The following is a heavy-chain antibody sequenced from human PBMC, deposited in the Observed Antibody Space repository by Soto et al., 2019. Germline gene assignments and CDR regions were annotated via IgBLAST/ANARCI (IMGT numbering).Heavy chain of an antibody. J-gene: IGHJ6*02. Sequence: QVQLVESGGGLVKPGGSLRLSCAASGFTFSDYYMSWIRQAPGKGLEWVSYISSSGSTIYYADSVKGRFTIYRDNAKNPLYLQTNSLRAEDTAVYYCARGDSSSPSSYAYYGMDVWGQGTTVTVSS. D-gene: IGHD6-6*01. CDR1: GFTFSDYY. CDR3: ARGDSSSPSSYAYYGMDV. V-gene: IGHV3-11*01. CDR2: ISSSGSTI.